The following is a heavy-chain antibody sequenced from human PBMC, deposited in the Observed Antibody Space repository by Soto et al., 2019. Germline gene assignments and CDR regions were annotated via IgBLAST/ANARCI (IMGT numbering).Heavy chain of an antibody. J-gene: IGHJ3*02. CDR2: IWYDGSNK. Sequence: QVQLVESGGGVVQPGRSLRLSCAASGFTFSSYGMHWVRQAPGKGLEWVTVIWYDGSNKYYADSVKGRFTISRDNSKNTMYLQMDSLRAEDTAVYYCARQIAAAAFDIWGQGTMVTVSS. V-gene: IGHV3-33*01. CDR1: GFTFSSYG. D-gene: IGHD6-13*01. CDR3: ARQIAAAAFDI.